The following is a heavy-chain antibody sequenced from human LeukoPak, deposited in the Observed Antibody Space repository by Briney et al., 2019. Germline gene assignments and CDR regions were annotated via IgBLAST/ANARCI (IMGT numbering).Heavy chain of an antibody. CDR2: IYYSGST. J-gene: IGHJ4*02. D-gene: IGHD6-19*01. Sequence: SETLSLTCTVSGGSISSGGYYWSWIRQPPGKGLEWIGYIYYSGSTNYNPSLKSRVTISVDTSKNQFSLKLSSVTAADTAVYYCARHIAVAGTLDYWGQGTLVTVSS. V-gene: IGHV4-61*08. CDR3: ARHIAVAGTLDY. CDR1: GGSISSGGYY.